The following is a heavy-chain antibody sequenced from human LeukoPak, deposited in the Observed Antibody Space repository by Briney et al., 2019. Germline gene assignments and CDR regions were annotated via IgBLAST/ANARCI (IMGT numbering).Heavy chain of an antibody. V-gene: IGHV3-21*01. CDR3: ARDDYGVYYYYYGMDV. D-gene: IGHD4-17*01. CDR2: ISSSSSYI. J-gene: IGHJ6*02. CDR1: GFTFSSYS. Sequence: GGSLRLSCAASGFTFSSYSMNWVRQAPGKGLEWASSISSSSSYIYYADSVKGRFTISRDNAKNSLYLQMNSLRAEDTAVYYCARDDYGVYYYYYGMDVWGQGTTVTVSS.